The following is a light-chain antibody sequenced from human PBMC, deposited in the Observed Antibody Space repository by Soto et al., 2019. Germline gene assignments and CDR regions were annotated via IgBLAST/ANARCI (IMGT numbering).Light chain of an antibody. CDR1: QSVSSY. V-gene: IGKV3-11*01. CDR2: DVS. CDR3: QQRYNWPRT. Sequence: EIVLTQSPVTLSLSPGESATLSCRASQSVSSYLAWYQQQPGQAPRLLIFDVSNRATGIPARFSGSGSGTDFTLTNSSLEPEDFAVYYCQQRYNWPRTFGQGTRVEVK. J-gene: IGKJ1*01.